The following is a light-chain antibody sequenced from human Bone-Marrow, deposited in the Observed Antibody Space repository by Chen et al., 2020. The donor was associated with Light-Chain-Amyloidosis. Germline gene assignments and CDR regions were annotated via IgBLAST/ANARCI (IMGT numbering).Light chain of an antibody. J-gene: IGLJ3*02. Sequence: NFMLTQPHSVSESPGKTVIISCTRSSGSIATNYVQWYQQRPGSSPTTVIYEDDQRPSGVPDRFSGSIDRSSNSASLTISGLKTEDGADYYCQSYQCSSQGVFGGGTKLTVL. V-gene: IGLV6-57*01. CDR1: SGSIATNY. CDR3: QSYQCSSQGV. CDR2: EDD.